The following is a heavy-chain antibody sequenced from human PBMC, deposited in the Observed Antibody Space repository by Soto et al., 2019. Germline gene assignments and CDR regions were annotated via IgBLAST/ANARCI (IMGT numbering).Heavy chain of an antibody. Sequence: EVQLVESGGGLVQPGGSLRLSCVASGFTFSSSEMYWVRQAPGKGLEWVSYIHPAGQPIFYADSVKGRFTISRDNAKNSRYLQMNSLRAEDTAFYYCARRGSSWGHGTMVTVSS. V-gene: IGHV3-48*03. CDR1: GFTFSSSE. CDR2: IHPAGQPI. CDR3: ARRGSS. D-gene: IGHD2-2*01. J-gene: IGHJ3*01.